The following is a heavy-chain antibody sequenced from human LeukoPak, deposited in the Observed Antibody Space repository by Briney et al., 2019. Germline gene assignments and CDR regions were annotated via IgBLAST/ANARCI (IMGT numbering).Heavy chain of an antibody. CDR3: ATSGNYYLKY. CDR1: GFTVSSNY. V-gene: IGHV3-48*02. D-gene: IGHD1-26*01. Sequence: GGSLRLSCAASGFTVSSNYMSWVRQAPGKGLEWVSHITSSSTNIYYADSVKGRFTISRDNAKNALSLQMNSLRDEDTAVYYCATSGNYYLKYWGQGTLVTVSS. J-gene: IGHJ4*02. CDR2: ITSSSTNI.